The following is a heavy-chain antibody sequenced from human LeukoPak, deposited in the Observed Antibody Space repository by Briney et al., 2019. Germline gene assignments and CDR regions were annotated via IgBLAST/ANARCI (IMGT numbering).Heavy chain of an antibody. D-gene: IGHD2-2*01. V-gene: IGHV1-24*01. J-gene: IGHJ6*02. CDR3: ANLLLEIAVGSGVHGRDV. Sequence: ASVKVSCKVSGYTLTELSMHWVRQAPGKGVEWRGGFDPADGETIYAKKFQGRVSMTEDTSTDTAYMELSSLRSEDTAVYYCANLLLEIAVGSGVHGRDVWGQGTTVTVSS. CDR1: GYTLTELS. CDR2: FDPADGET.